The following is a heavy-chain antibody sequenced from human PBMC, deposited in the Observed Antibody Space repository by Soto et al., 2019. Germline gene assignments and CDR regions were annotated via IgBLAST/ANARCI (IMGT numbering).Heavy chain of an antibody. V-gene: IGHV1-8*01. CDR1: GYSFTKYH. J-gene: IGHJ5*02. CDR2: MNPNSGKT. CDR3: ARMATSGTLNWFDP. Sequence: VASVKVSCKASGYSFTKYHMHWVRQATGQGLEWMGWMNPNSGKTGYAQKFQGRLTMTRDTSMSTAYLEVSSLRSDDTAIYYCARMATSGTLNWFDPWGQGTLVTVSS.